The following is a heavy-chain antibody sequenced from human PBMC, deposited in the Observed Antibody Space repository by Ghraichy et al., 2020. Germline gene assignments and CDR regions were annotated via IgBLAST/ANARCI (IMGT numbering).Heavy chain of an antibody. J-gene: IGHJ3*01. V-gene: IGHV3-23*01. CDR1: GFTFSSYA. D-gene: IGHD3-22*01. CDR2: ISGGGSST. CDR3: AKDRRETSGLGAFDV. Sequence: GSLRLSCAASGFTFSSYAMSWVRQAPGKGLEWVSAISGGGSSTYYADSVRGRFTISRDNSDKKVYLQVDSLRAEDTAVYYCAKDRRETSGLGAFDVWGQGTMVTVSS.